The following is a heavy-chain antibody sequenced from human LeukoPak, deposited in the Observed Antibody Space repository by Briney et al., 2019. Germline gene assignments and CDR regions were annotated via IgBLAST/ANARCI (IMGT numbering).Heavy chain of an antibody. V-gene: IGHV1-2*02. CDR1: GYTFTGYY. Sequence: ASVKVSCKASGYTFTGYYMHWVRQAPGQGLEWMGWINPNSGGTNYAQKFQGRVTMTRDTSISTAYMELSRLRPDDTAVYYCARAYEAEGYFDYWGQGTLVTVSS. CDR2: INPNSGGT. D-gene: IGHD5-12*01. CDR3: ARAYEAEGYFDY. J-gene: IGHJ4*02.